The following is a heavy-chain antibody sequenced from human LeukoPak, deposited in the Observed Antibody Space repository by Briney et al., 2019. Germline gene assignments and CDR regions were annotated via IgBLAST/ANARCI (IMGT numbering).Heavy chain of an antibody. CDR1: GFTFSIFP. V-gene: IGHV3-30-3*01. J-gene: IGHJ5*02. Sequence: GRSLRLSCAASGFTFSIFPMHWVRQAPGKGLDWVAVISYDESDKNYADSVKGRFTISRDNSKSTLYLQMNNLRPEDTAVYYCARLGAAAGWGDNCFDPWGQGTLVTVSS. D-gene: IGHD6-13*01. CDR2: ISYDESDK. CDR3: ARLGAAAGWGDNCFDP.